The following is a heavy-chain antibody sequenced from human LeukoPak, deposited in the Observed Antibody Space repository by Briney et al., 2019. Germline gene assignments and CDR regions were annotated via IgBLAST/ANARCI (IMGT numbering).Heavy chain of an antibody. Sequence: SETLSLTCTVSGGSISSYYWSWIRQPPGKGLEWIGYIYYSGSTHYNPSLKSRVTISVDTSKNQFSLKLSSVTAADTAVYYCARQYYYASGSFAFDIWGQGTMVTVSS. CDR2: IYYSGST. CDR1: GGSISSYY. CDR3: ARQYYYASGSFAFDI. D-gene: IGHD3-10*01. V-gene: IGHV4-59*08. J-gene: IGHJ3*02.